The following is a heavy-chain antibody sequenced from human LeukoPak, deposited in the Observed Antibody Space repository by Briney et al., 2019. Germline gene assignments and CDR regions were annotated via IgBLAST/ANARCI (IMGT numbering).Heavy chain of an antibody. CDR3: ARDRLWIQLWTLPDFDY. CDR2: ISAYNGNT. V-gene: IGHV1-18*01. CDR1: GYTFTSYG. D-gene: IGHD5-18*01. Sequence: ASVKVSCKASGYTFTSYGISWVRQAPGQGLEWMGWISAYNGNTNYAQKLQGRVTMTTDTSTSTAYMELRSLRSDDTAVYYSARDRLWIQLWTLPDFDYWGQGTLVTVSS. J-gene: IGHJ4*02.